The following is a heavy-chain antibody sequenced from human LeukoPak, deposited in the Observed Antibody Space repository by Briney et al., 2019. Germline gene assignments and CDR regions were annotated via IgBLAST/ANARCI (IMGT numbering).Heavy chain of an antibody. J-gene: IGHJ5*02. CDR2: IIPIFGTA. CDR3: ARDRGEQGDWFDP. CDR1: GGTFSSYA. D-gene: IGHD1/OR15-1a*01. Sequence: ASVKVSCKASGGTFSSYAISWVRQAPGQGLEWMGGIIPIFGTANYAQKFQGRVTITADESTNTAYMKLSSLRSEDTAVYYCARDRGEQGDWFDPWGQGTLVTVSS. V-gene: IGHV1-69*01.